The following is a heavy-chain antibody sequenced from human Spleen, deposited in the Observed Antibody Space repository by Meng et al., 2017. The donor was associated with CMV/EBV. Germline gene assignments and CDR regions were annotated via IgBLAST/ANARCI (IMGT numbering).Heavy chain of an antibody. CDR2: ISWSGDTT. J-gene: IGHJ4*02. Sequence: GGSLRLSCAAFGCTFDDYAMTWVRQAPGQGLEWVSTISWSGDTTGYADSVKGRFTISRDNAKNALFLQMNSLRAEDTAVYYCTRDGVATGDYWGQGTLVTVSS. V-gene: IGHV3-20*04. CDR3: TRDGVATGDY. CDR1: GCTFDDYA.